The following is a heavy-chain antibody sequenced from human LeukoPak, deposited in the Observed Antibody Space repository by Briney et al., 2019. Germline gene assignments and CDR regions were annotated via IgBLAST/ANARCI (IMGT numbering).Heavy chain of an antibody. V-gene: IGHV3-9*01. CDR1: GFTFDDYA. J-gene: IGHJ6*03. D-gene: IGHD6-13*01. CDR2: ISWNSGSI. CDR3: ARGISYSSSWYGVYYYYMDV. Sequence: GGSLRLSCAASGFTFDDYAMHWVRQAPGKGLEWVSGISWNSGSIGYADSVKGRFTISRDNAKNSLYLQMNSLRAEDTALYYCARGISYSSSWYGVYYYYMDVWGKGTTVTVSS.